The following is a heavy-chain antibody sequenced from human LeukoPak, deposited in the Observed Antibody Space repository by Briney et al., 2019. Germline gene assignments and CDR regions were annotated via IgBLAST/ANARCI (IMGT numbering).Heavy chain of an antibody. CDR2: IYPGDSDT. CDR3: ARRKYCSGGSCHGYYYYGMDV. J-gene: IGHJ6*02. D-gene: IGHD2-15*01. V-gene: IGHV5-51*01. Sequence: GESLKISCKGSGYSFTNYWIGWVRQMPGKGLEWMGIIYPGDSDTRYSPSFQGQVTISADKSISTAYLQWSSLKASGTAMYYCARRKYCSGGSCHGYYYYGMDVWGQGTTVTVSS. CDR1: GYSFTNYW.